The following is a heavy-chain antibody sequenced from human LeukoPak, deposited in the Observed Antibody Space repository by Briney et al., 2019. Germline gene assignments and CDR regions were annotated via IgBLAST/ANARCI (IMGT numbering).Heavy chain of an antibody. CDR2: ISTYNDNT. J-gene: IGHJ4*02. D-gene: IGHD6-6*01. V-gene: IGHV1-18*01. CDR1: GYTFTSYD. CDR3: ARIQSRIIAARPGNPAFDY. Sequence: ASVKVSCKASGYTFTSYDISWVRQAPGQGLEWMGWISTYNDNTHYAQKLQGRVTVTTDTSTSTVYMELKSLRSDDTAVYYCARIQSRIIAARPGNPAFDYWGRGTLVTVSS.